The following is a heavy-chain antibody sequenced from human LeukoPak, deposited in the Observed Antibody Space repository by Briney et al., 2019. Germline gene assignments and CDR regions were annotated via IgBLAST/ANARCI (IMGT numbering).Heavy chain of an antibody. CDR3: ARGSLGGSPGTFDY. Sequence: GGSLRLSCAASGFTFSDYYMTWIRQAPGGGLEWVSQISDIGSAAYYADSVKGRFTISRDNAKNSLYLQMNSLRAEDTAVYYCARGSLGGSPGTFDYWGQGTLVTVSS. V-gene: IGHV3-11*04. J-gene: IGHJ4*02. CDR1: GFTFSDYY. D-gene: IGHD1-26*01. CDR2: ISDIGSAA.